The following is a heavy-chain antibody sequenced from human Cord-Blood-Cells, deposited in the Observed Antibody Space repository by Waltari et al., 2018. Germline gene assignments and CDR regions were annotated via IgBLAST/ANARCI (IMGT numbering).Heavy chain of an antibody. J-gene: IGHJ2*01. Sequence: QVQLVQSGADGKKPGASVKVSCKASGYTFTRYYMHWVRQAPGQGLEWMGRINPNIGGTNYAQKFQGRVTMTRDTSISTAYMELSRLRSDDTAVYYCASNWANNWYFDLWGRGTLVTVSS. CDR3: ASNWANNWYFDL. D-gene: IGHD7-27*01. CDR2: INPNIGGT. V-gene: IGHV1-2*06. CDR1: GYTFTRYY.